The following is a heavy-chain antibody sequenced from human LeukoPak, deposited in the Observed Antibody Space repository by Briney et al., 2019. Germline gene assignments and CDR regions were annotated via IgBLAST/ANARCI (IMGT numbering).Heavy chain of an antibody. CDR1: GGSISSGSYY. CDR2: IYTSGST. V-gene: IGHV4-61*02. Sequence: SETLSLTCTVSGGSISSGSYYWSWIRQPAGKGLEWIGRIYTSGSTNYNPSLKSRVTISVDTSKNQFSLQLNSVTPEDTAVYYCAREYSSSWFRYYYYYYMDVWGKGTTVTVSS. D-gene: IGHD6-13*01. J-gene: IGHJ6*03. CDR3: AREYSSSWFRYYYYYYMDV.